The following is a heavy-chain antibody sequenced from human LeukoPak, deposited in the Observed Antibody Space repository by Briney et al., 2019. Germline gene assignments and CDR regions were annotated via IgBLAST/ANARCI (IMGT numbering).Heavy chain of an antibody. V-gene: IGHV3-74*01. Sequence: GGSLRLSCVVSGVSIKNYGMHWVRQAPGKGLVWVSRINSDGSSTSYADSVKGRFTISRDNSKDILYLQMNSLRAEDTAVYYCARSGGVLRFLEWLPPYFDYWGQGTLVTVSS. CDR2: INSDGSST. CDR1: GVSIKNYG. CDR3: ARSGGVLRFLEWLPPYFDY. J-gene: IGHJ4*02. D-gene: IGHD3-3*01.